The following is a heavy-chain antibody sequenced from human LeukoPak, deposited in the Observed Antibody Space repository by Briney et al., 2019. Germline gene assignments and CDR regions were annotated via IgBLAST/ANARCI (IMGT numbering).Heavy chain of an antibody. V-gene: IGHV3-7*03. CDR3: AKEGGIYGDYTFGLFDY. CDR1: GFTFSGFW. J-gene: IGHJ4*02. D-gene: IGHD4-17*01. CDR2: INQDGSEK. Sequence: PGGSLRLSCAASGFTFSGFWMSWVRQAPGKGLGWVANINQDGSEKKYVDSVKGRFTISRDNSNNTLYLQMNSLRAEDTAVYYCAKEGGIYGDYTFGLFDYWGQGTLVTVSS.